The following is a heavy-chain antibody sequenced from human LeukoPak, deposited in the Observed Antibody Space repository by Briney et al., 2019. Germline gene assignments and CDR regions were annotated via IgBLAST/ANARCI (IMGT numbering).Heavy chain of an antibody. CDR1: GFTFSSYG. D-gene: IGHD3-16*02. CDR3: AKDRALLTFGGVIVLDY. CDR2: ISYDGSNK. V-gene: IGHV3-30*18. J-gene: IGHJ4*02. Sequence: GGSLRLSCAASGFTFSSYGMHWVRQAPGKGLEGVAVISYDGSNKYYADSVKGRFTISRDNSKNTLYLQMNSLRAEDTAVYYGAKDRALLTFGGVIVLDYWGQGTLVTVSS.